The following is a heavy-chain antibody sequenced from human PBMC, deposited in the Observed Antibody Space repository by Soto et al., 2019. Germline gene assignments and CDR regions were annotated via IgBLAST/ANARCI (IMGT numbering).Heavy chain of an antibody. V-gene: IGHV1-2*02. CDR2: INPNSGGT. Sequence: ASVKVSCKASGYTFTGYYMHWVRQAPGQGLEWMGWINPNSGGTNYAQKFQGRVTMTRDTSISTAYMELSRLRSDDTAVYYCATSHGVGATTVAFDIWGQGTMVTV. D-gene: IGHD1-26*01. J-gene: IGHJ3*02. CDR3: ATSHGVGATTVAFDI. CDR1: GYTFTGYY.